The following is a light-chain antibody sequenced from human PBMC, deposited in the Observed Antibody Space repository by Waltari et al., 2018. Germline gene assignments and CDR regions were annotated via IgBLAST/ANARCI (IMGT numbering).Light chain of an antibody. CDR1: SRDIGRYNF. V-gene: IGLV2-14*03. CDR3: SSHTTSSTLV. J-gene: IGLJ2*01. Sequence: QSALTQPASVSGSPGQSITTSCTGSSRDIGRYNFVSWYQQHPGKAPKLMIFDVTDRPSGVSDRFSGSKSGNTASLTISGLQPEDEADYYCSSHTTSSTLVFGGGTRVTVL. CDR2: DVT.